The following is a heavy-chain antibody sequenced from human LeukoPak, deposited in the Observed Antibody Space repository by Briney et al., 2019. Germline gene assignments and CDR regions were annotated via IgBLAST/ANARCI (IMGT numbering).Heavy chain of an antibody. D-gene: IGHD4-17*01. CDR1: GGTFSINA. CDR2: IIPMSETP. V-gene: IGHV1-69*05. CDR3: ARERARDMTTVSRGWFDP. Sequence: SVKVSCRASGGTFSINAITWVRQAPGQGLEWMGGIIPMSETPKYTQKFQGSVTITTDESTNTAYMELSSLRSEDTAVYYCARERARDMTTVSRGWFDPWGQGTLVTVSS. J-gene: IGHJ5*02.